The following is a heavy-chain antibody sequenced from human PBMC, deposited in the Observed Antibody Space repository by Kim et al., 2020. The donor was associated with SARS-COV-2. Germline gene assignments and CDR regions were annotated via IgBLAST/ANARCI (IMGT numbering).Heavy chain of an antibody. J-gene: IGHJ6*01. CDR2: IYTSGST. V-gene: IGHV4-4*07. D-gene: IGHD2-2*01. CDR1: GGSISSYY. CDR3: ASDPRYCSSTSCYVYYYYG. Sequence: SETLSLTCTVSGGSISSYYWSWIWQPAGKGLEWIGRIYTSGSTNYNPSPKSRVTMSVDTSKNQFSLTLSSVTVAATAVYYCASDPRYCSSTSCYVYYYYG.